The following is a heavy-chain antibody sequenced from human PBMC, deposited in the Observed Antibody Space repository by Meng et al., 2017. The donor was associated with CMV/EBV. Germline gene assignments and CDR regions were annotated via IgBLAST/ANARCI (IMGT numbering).Heavy chain of an antibody. CDR2: MNPNSGNT. CDR1: GYTFTSYD. J-gene: IGHJ6*02. Sequence: ASVKVSCKASGYTFTSYDINWVRQATGQGLEWMGWMNPNSGNTGYAQKFQGRVTMTRDTSTSTVYMELSSLRSEDTAVYYCARDQSVRDFWSGYYNAEFYYYGMDVWGQGTTVTVSS. V-gene: IGHV1-8*01. CDR3: ARDQSVRDFWSGYYNAEFYYYGMDV. D-gene: IGHD3-3*01.